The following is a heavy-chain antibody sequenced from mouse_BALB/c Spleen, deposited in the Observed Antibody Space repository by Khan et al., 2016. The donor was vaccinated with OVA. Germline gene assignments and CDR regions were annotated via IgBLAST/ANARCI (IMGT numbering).Heavy chain of an antibody. CDR1: GYSFTGYF. Sequence: VQLKQSGPELVKPGASVKISCKASGYSFTGYFMNCVMQSHGKSLEWIGRINPHIGETFYNPKFKGKATLTVDESSSTVHMELRSLASEDSAVYYWARIYGSDFDYWGQGTTLTVSS. J-gene: IGHJ2*01. V-gene: IGHV1-20*02. D-gene: IGHD1-1*01. CDR2: INPHIGET. CDR3: ARIYGSDFDY.